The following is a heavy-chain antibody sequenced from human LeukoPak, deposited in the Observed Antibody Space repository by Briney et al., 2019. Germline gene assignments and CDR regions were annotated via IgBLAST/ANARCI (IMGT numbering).Heavy chain of an antibody. D-gene: IGHD3-9*01. V-gene: IGHV3-23*01. J-gene: IGHJ4*02. CDR3: AKDILTGYYAIFDY. CDR1: GFTFSSYA. Sequence: PGGSLILSCAASGFTFSSYAMSWVRQAPGKGLEWVSVISGSGGSTYYADSVRGRFTISRDNSKNTLYLQMNSLRAEDTAVYYCAKDILTGYYAIFDYWGQGTLVTVSS. CDR2: ISGSGGST.